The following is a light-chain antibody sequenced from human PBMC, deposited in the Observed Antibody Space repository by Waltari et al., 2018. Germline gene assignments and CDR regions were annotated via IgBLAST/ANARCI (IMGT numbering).Light chain of an antibody. CDR1: QSVNNF. Sequence: EIVLTQSPATPSLSPGEGATLSCRASQSVNNFLAWYQQKPGQAPRLLIYRTYNRATGIPARFSGSGSGTDFTLTISSLEPEDFAVYYCQQRAAWPNTFGQGTKLEIK. CDR3: QQRAAWPNT. CDR2: RTY. V-gene: IGKV3-11*01. J-gene: IGKJ2*01.